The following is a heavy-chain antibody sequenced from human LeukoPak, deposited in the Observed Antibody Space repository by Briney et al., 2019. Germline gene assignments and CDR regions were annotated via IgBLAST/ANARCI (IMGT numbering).Heavy chain of an antibody. CDR1: GIAPRSNY. CDR2: ISVSGGST. CDR3: AKDVSYGYGFTY. Sequence: GRSLRLSCAASGIAPRSNYMSLVRQAPGKGLEWVSAISVSGGSTYYADSVKGRFTISRDNSKNTLYLQMNSLRAEDTAVYYCAKDVSYGYGFTYWGQGTLVTVSS. D-gene: IGHD5-18*01. V-gene: IGHV3-23*01. J-gene: IGHJ4*02.